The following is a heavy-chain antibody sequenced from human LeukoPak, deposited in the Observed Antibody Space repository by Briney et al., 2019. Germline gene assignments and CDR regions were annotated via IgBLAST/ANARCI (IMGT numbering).Heavy chain of an antibody. J-gene: IGHJ4*02. CDR2: IYYSGST. CDR1: GGSISSSSYY. Sequence: PSETLSLTCTVSGGSISSSSYYWGWIRQPPGKGLEWIGSIYYSGSTYYNPSLKSRVTISVDTSKNQFSLKLSSVTAADTAVYYCARAQIWGYGQYYFDYWGQGTLVTVSS. D-gene: IGHD3-16*01. CDR3: ARAQIWGYGQYYFDY. V-gene: IGHV4-39*07.